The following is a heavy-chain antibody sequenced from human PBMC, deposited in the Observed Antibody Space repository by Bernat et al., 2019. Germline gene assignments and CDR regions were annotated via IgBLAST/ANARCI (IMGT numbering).Heavy chain of an antibody. CDR2: IYYSGST. Sequence: QVQLQESGPGLVKPSETLSLTCTVSGGSISSYYWSWIRQPPGKGLEWIGYIYYSGSTNYNPSLKSRVTISVDTSKNQFSLKLSSVTAADTAVYYCARQTMVRGPFDPWGQGTLVTFFS. V-gene: IGHV4-59*01. J-gene: IGHJ5*02. CDR3: ARQTMVRGPFDP. CDR1: GGSISSYY. D-gene: IGHD3-10*01.